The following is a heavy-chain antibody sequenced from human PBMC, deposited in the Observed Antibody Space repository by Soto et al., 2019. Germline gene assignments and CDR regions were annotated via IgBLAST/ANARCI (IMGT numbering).Heavy chain of an antibody. CDR2: INPKSDDT. D-gene: IGHD4-4*01. CDR1: GYPFSDNQ. Sequence: QVQLVQSGSEVKKPGASVKVSCKASGYPFSDNQIHWLRRAPGQGLEWMGRINPKSDDTNYAQKFQGRVTMTRDTSIDTAYLELTGLTSDDTATYCCARKHSLDYIRWGLDPWGQGTLVTVSS. CDR3: ARKHSLDYIRWGLDP. V-gene: IGHV1-2*02. J-gene: IGHJ5*02.